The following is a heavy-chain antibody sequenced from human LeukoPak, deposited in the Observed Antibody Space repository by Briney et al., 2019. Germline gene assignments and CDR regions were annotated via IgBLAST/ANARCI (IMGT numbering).Heavy chain of an antibody. D-gene: IGHD2-2*01. CDR3: ARMGYCSSTNCYGGGDFDS. V-gene: IGHV4-34*01. CDR2: INHSGST. CDR1: RGSFSGYY. Sequence: SETLSLTCAVYRGSFSGYYWSWIRQPPGKGLEWIGEINHSGSTNYNPSLKSRVSLSVDTSKNQFSLKLSSVTAADTAVYYCARMGYCSSTNCYGGGDFDSWGQGTLVTVSS. J-gene: IGHJ4*02.